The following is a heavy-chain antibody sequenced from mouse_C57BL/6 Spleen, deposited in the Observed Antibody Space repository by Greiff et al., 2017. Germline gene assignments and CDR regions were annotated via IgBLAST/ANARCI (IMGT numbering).Heavy chain of an antibody. D-gene: IGHD1-1*01. V-gene: IGHV5-17*01. Sequence: EVKLMESGGGLVKPGGSLKLSCAASGFTFSDYGMHWVRQAPEKGLEWVAYISSGSSTIYYADTVKGRFTISRDNAKNTLFLQMTSLRSEDTAMYYCARDYYGSSWGAWFAYWGQGTLVTVSA. J-gene: IGHJ3*01. CDR2: ISSGSSTI. CDR1: GFTFSDYG. CDR3: ARDYYGSSWGAWFAY.